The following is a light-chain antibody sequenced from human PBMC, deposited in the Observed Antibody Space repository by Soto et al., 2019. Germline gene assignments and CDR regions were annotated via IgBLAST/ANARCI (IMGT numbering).Light chain of an antibody. CDR3: QQYNNWPLT. J-gene: IGKJ4*01. V-gene: IGKV3-15*01. CDR2: GAS. CDR1: QSVSSN. Sequence: EIVMTQSPATLSVSPGERDTLSCRASQSVSSNLAWYQQKPGQAPRLLIYGASTRATGIPARFSGSGSGTEFTLTISSLQSDDFVVYYCQQYNNWPLTFGGGTKVEIK.